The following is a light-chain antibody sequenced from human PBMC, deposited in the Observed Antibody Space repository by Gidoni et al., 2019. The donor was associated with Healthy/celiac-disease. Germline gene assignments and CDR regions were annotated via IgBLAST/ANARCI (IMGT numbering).Light chain of an antibody. CDR3: QAWDSSTVV. Sequence: SHAFSQPPPLSVSTGQTASITCSGDKLGDKYPCWYQQKPGQSPVLVIYQDSKRPSGIRERFSGSNSGNTATLTISGTQAMGEADYYCQAWDSSTVVFGGGTKLTVL. CDR1: KLGDKY. CDR2: QDS. V-gene: IGLV3-1*01. J-gene: IGLJ2*01.